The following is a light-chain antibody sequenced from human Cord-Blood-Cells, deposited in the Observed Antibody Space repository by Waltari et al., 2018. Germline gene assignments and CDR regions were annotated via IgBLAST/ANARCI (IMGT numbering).Light chain of an antibody. CDR2: YDS. CDR3: QVWDSSSDHWV. Sequence: SYVLTQPPSVSVAPGKTARITWGGNNIGSKSGHWYQQKPGQAPVLVIYYDSDRPSGIPERFSGSNSGNTATLTISRVEAGDEADYYCQVWDSSSDHWVFGGGTKLTVL. V-gene: IGLV3-21*04. J-gene: IGLJ3*02. CDR1: NIGSKS.